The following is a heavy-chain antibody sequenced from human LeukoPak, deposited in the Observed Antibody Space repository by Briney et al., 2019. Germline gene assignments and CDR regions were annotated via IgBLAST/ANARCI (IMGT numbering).Heavy chain of an antibody. CDR3: ARHGDGSGSDIDY. J-gene: IGHJ4*02. CDR1: GYSFTSYW. D-gene: IGHD3-10*01. CDR2: IYPGYSDT. V-gene: IGHV5-51*01. Sequence: GESLKISFKGSGYSFTSYWIGWVRQMPGKGLEGMVIIYPGYSDTRYSPSFQVQVTIPADKSISTAYLQWSSLKASDPAMYYCARHGDGSGSDIDYWGQGTLVTVSS.